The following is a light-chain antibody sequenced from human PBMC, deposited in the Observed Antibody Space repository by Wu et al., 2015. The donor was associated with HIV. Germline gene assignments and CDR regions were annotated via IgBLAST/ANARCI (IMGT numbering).Light chain of an antibody. Sequence: DIQMTQSPPTLSASVGDRVTITCRASQSIGSWLAWYQQKPGKAPKLLIYKASSLESGVPSRFSGSGSGTEFTLTISSLQPDDFATYYCQHYDSYSYSFGQGTKLGIK. CDR2: KAS. CDR1: QSIGSW. V-gene: IGKV1-5*03. J-gene: IGKJ2*03. CDR3: QHYDSYSYS.